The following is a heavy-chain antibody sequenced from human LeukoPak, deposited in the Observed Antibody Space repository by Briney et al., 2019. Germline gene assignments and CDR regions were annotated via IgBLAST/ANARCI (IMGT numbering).Heavy chain of an antibody. Sequence: SETLSLTCAVYGGSFSGYYWSWIRQPPRKGLEWIGEINHSGSTKYNPSLKSRVTISVDTSKKQCALKVSAVTAADTAVYYCARLHGRPILWGQGTLATVSS. J-gene: IGHJ4*02. V-gene: IGHV4-34*01. CDR3: ARLHGRPIL. D-gene: IGHD3-3*02. CDR2: INHSGST. CDR1: GGSFSGYY.